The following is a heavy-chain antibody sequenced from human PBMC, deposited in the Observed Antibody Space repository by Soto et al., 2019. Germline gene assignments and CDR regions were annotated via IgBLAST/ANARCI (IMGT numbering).Heavy chain of an antibody. D-gene: IGHD3-10*01. V-gene: IGHV4-34*01. J-gene: IGHJ6*03. Sequence: SETLSLTCAVYGGSFSGYYWSWIRQPPGKGLEWIGEINHSGSTNYNPSLKSRVTISVDTSKNQFSLKLSSVTAADTAVYYCARGRGYYYGSARATTRYYYYMDVWGKGTTVTVSS. CDR1: GGSFSGYY. CDR2: INHSGST. CDR3: ARGRGYYYGSARATTRYYYYMDV.